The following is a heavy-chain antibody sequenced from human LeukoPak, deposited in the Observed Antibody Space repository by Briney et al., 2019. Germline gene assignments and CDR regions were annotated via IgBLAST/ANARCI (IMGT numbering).Heavy chain of an antibody. D-gene: IGHD4-17*01. CDR1: GGSFSGYY. CDR3: ARVGYGDFRFDY. Sequence: KPSETLSLTCAVYGGSFSGYYWSWIRQPPGKGLEWIGEINHSGSTNYNPSLKSRVTISVDTSKNQFSLKLSSVTAADTAVYYCARVGYGDFRFDYWGQGTLVTVSS. V-gene: IGHV4-34*01. J-gene: IGHJ4*02. CDR2: INHSGST.